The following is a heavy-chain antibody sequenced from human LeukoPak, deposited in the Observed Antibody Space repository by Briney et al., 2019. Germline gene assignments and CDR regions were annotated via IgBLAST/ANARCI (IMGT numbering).Heavy chain of an antibody. CDR2: IYYSGST. CDR1: GGSISSGGYY. CDR3: ARVGGYYDSSGYYSDYYYYGMDV. Sequence: SETLSLTCTVSGGSISSGGYYWSWIRRHPGKGLEWIGYIYYSGSTYYNPSLKSRVTISVDTSKNQFSLKLSSVTAADTAVYYCARVGGYYDSSGYYSDYYYYGMDVWGQGTTVTVSS. J-gene: IGHJ6*02. V-gene: IGHV4-31*03. D-gene: IGHD3-22*01.